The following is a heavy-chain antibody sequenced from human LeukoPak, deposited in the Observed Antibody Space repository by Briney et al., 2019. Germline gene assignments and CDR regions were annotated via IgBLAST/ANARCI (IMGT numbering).Heavy chain of an antibody. CDR3: ARVTVDYYDSSGYSY. Sequence: ASVKVSCKASGYTFTSYGISWVRQAPGQGLEWMGWISAYNGNTNYAQKLQGRVTMTTDTSTSTAYMELRSLRPDDTAVYYCARVTVDYYDSSGYSYWGQGTLVTVSS. V-gene: IGHV1-18*01. CDR1: GYTFTSYG. J-gene: IGHJ4*02. CDR2: ISAYNGNT. D-gene: IGHD3-22*01.